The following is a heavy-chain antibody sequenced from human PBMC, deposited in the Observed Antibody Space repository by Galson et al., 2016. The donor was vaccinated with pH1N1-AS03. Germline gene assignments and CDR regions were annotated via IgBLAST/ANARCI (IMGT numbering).Heavy chain of an antibody. CDR1: GFVFSTFA. J-gene: IGHJ4*02. CDR3: ARRDAFLPFDY. CDR2: ISASGGDT. Sequence: SLRLSCAASGFVFSTFAMSWVRQAQGKGLEWVSSISASGGDTYYADSVKGRFTISRDNSRNTLYLQMNSLRAEDTALYYCARRDAFLPFDYWGQGTTVTVSS. V-gene: IGHV3-23*01.